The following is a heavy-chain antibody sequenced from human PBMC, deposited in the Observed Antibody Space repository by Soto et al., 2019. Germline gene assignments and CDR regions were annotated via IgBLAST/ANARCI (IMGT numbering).Heavy chain of an antibody. J-gene: IGHJ4*02. CDR2: IDPSDSYT. D-gene: IGHD2-2*02. CDR3: ARLHCSSTSCYN. V-gene: IGHV5-10-1*01. CDR1: GYSFTSYW. Sequence: GESLKISCKGSGYSFTSYWISWVRQMPGKGLEWMGRIDPSDSYTNYSPSFHGHVTISADKSISTAYLQWSSLKASDTAMYYCARLHCSSTSCYNWGQGTLVTVSS.